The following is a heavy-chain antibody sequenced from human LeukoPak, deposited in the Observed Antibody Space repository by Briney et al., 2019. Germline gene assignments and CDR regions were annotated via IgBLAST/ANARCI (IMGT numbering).Heavy chain of an antibody. J-gene: IGHJ4*02. CDR1: GGSISSSSYY. D-gene: IGHD6-13*01. CDR2: IYYSGST. CDR3: ARDGYSSTWYVFDY. V-gene: IGHV4-39*07. Sequence: SETLSLTCTVSGGSISSSSYYWGWIRQPPGKGLEWIGSIYYSGSTYYNPSLKSRVTISVDTSKNQYSLQLNSVTPDDTAVYYCARDGYSSTWYVFDYWGQGTLVTVSS.